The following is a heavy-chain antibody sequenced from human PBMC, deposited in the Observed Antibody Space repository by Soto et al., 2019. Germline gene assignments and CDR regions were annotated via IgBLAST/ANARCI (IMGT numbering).Heavy chain of an antibody. CDR2: ISWNSGSI. CDR3: AKDSFXXXXXRGIDY. J-gene: IGHJ4*02. V-gene: IGHV3-9*01. CDR1: GVTFYDYA. Sequence: GGSLRLSCAASGVTFYDYAMHWVRQAPGKGLEWVSGISWNSGSIGNADSVKGRFTISRDNDKNSLYLLMNSMRAEDAALYYCAKDSFXXXXXRGIDYWGQGTLVTVSS.